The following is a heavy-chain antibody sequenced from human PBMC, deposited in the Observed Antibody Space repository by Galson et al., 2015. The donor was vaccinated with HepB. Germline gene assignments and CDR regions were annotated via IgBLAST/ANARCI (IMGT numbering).Heavy chain of an antibody. CDR3: TTAQNSAYLS. D-gene: IGHD5-12*01. J-gene: IGHJ5*02. CDR1: GFTFSSYW. V-gene: IGHV3-7*01. Sequence: SLRLSCAASGFTFSSYWMTWARQAPGKGLEWVANIRQDGSEKYYVDSVEGRFTISRDNAKNSLYLQMNNLRPEDTAVYYCTTAQNSAYLSWGQGTLVIVSS. CDR2: IRQDGSEK.